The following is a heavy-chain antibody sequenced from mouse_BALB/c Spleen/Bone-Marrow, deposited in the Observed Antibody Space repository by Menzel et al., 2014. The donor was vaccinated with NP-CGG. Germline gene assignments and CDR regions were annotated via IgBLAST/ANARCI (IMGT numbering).Heavy chain of an antibody. CDR3: ASYRYAWYFDV. CDR2: IDPANGNT. V-gene: IGHV14-3*02. D-gene: IGHD2-14*01. J-gene: IGHJ1*01. Sequence: VQLQQPGAELVKPGASVKLSCTASGFNIEDTYLHWVKQRPEQGLEWIGRIDPANGNTKYDPKFQGKATITADTSSNTAYLQLSSLTSEDTAVYYCASYRYAWYFDVWGAGTTVTVSS. CDR1: GFNIEDTY.